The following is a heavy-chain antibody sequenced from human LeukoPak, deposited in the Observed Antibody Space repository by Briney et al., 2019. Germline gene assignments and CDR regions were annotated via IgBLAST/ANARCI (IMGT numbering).Heavy chain of an antibody. CDR2: ISYDGSNK. V-gene: IGHV3-30*04. D-gene: IGHD6-13*01. J-gene: IGHJ4*02. CDR3: ARPPPPIAAAGTYFDY. Sequence: GGSLRLSCAASGFTSSSYAMHWVRQAPGKGLEWVAVISYDGSNKYYADSVKGRFTISRDNSKNTLYLQMNSLRAEDTAVYYCARPPPPIAAAGTYFDYWSQGTLVTVSS. CDR1: GFTSSSYA.